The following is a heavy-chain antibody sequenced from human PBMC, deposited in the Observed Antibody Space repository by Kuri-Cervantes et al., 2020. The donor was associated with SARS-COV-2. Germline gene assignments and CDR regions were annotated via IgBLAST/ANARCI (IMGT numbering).Heavy chain of an antibody. CDR1: GFTFNNYA. Sequence: GESLKISCAASGFTFNNYAMHWVRQTPGKGLEWVAITSYDGSTKYYADSVKGRFTISRDNSKNTLYLQMNSLRAEDTAVYYCARSYTAMDLRLLAYYYYGMDVWGQGTTVTVSS. J-gene: IGHJ6*02. CDR3: ARSYTAMDLRLLAYYYYGMDV. V-gene: IGHV3-30-3*01. D-gene: IGHD5-18*01. CDR2: TSYDGSTK.